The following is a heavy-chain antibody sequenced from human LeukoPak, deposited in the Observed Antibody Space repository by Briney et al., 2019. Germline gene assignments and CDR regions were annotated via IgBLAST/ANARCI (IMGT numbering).Heavy chain of an antibody. Sequence: ALVKVPCQASGYTFNQYCISWVRQAPGQGREWVGWINPYNGNTNYAQKLQGRVTMTTDTSTSTAYMELRSLRSDDTAVYYCARDLKPYCSGGSCYSGYWGQGTLVTVSS. D-gene: IGHD2-15*01. CDR2: INPYNGNT. CDR3: ARDLKPYCSGGSCYSGY. J-gene: IGHJ4*02. CDR1: GYTFNQYC. V-gene: IGHV1-18*01.